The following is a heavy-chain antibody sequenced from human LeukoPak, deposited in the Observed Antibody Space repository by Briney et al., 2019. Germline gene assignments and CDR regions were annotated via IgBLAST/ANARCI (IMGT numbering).Heavy chain of an antibody. CDR2: INHSGST. CDR1: GGSFSGYY. V-gene: IGHV4-34*01. Sequence: SETLSLTCAVYGGSFSGYYWSWIRQPPGKGLEWIGEINHSGSTNYNPSLKSRVTISVDTSKNQFSLKLSSVTAADTAVYYCARGPRSKKTSGSYLPYYYYYGMDVWGQGTTVTVSS. J-gene: IGHJ6*02. CDR3: ARGPRSKKTSGSYLPYYYYYGMDV. D-gene: IGHD1-26*01.